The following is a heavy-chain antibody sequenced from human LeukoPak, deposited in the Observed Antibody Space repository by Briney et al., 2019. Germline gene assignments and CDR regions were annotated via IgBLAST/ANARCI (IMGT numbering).Heavy chain of an antibody. Sequence: GASVKVSCKASGYTFTGYYMHWVRPAPGQGLEWMGWINPNSGGTNYAQKFQGWVTMTRDTSISTAYMELSRLRSDDTAVYYCARADHSGYSDYWGQGTLVTVSS. CDR1: GYTFTGYY. J-gene: IGHJ4*02. D-gene: IGHD3-22*01. CDR3: ARADHSGYSDY. CDR2: INPNSGGT. V-gene: IGHV1-2*04.